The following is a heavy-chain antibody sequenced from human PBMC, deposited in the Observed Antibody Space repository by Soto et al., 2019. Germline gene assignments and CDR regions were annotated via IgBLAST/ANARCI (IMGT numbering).Heavy chain of an antibody. V-gene: IGHV4-59*08. D-gene: IGHD2-2*01. Sequence: SVTLSLTCTVSGGSISSYYWSWIRQPPGKGLEWIGYIYYSGSTNYNPSLKSRVTISVDTSKNQFSLKLSSVTAADTAVYYCARQAVVPAAIYEPWFDPWGQGTLVTVSS. CDR1: GGSISSYY. CDR3: ARQAVVPAAIYEPWFDP. J-gene: IGHJ5*02. CDR2: IYYSGST.